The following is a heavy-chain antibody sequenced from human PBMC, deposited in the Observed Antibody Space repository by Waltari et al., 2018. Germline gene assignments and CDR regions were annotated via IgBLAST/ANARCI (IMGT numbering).Heavy chain of an antibody. Sequence: EVQLLESGGGLVQPGGSLRLSCAASGFTFGSYALIWVRQAPGKGPEWVSAISGTGGSAYSADSVKGRFTISRDNSENTLYLQMNSLRVEDTAMYYCAKGRVPAAAIYYFDTWGQGTLVTVSS. CDR3: AKGRVPAAAIYYFDT. V-gene: IGHV3-23*01. J-gene: IGHJ4*02. CDR1: GFTFGSYA. D-gene: IGHD2-2*01. CDR2: ISGTGGSA.